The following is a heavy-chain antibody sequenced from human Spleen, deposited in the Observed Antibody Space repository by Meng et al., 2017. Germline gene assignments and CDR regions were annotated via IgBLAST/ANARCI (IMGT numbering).Heavy chain of an antibody. Sequence: QWHPVEAGGGLVKPGGSLSLSCAASGFTFSDYHMNWIRQAPGKGLEWISYISSSGSIIYSADSLKGRFTISRDNANNLLSLQMTSLRAEDTAIYYCAREYYYGSGMDSWGQGTLVTVSS. J-gene: IGHJ5*01. D-gene: IGHD3-10*01. CDR2: ISSSGSII. CDR3: AREYYYGSGMDS. CDR1: GFTFSDYH. V-gene: IGHV3-11*01.